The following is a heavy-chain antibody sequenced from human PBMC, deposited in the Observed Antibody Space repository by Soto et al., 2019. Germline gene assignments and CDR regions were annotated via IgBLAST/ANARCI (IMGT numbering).Heavy chain of an antibody. Sequence: SVKVSCKASGGTFSSYTISWVRQAPGQGLEWMGRIIPILGIANYAQKFQGRVTITADKSTSTAYMELSSLRSEDTAVYYCARTYYYDSSGYYCMDVWGQGTTVTVSS. CDR1: GGTFSSYT. J-gene: IGHJ6*02. D-gene: IGHD3-22*01. V-gene: IGHV1-69*02. CDR3: ARTYYYDSSGYYCMDV. CDR2: IIPILGIA.